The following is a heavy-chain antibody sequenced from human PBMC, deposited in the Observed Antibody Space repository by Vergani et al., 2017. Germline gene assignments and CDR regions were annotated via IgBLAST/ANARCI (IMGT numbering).Heavy chain of an antibody. Sequence: QVQLQESGSGLVKPSQTLSLTCTVSGGSISSGSYYCSWIRHPAGKGPEWIGRIYTSGGTNYNPSLKSRATISVDTSKNQFSPKLSSVTAADTAVYYCARATVDAFDIWGQGTMVTVSS. CDR3: ARATVDAFDI. V-gene: IGHV4-61*02. CDR1: GGSISSGSYY. J-gene: IGHJ3*02. CDR2: IYTSGGT. D-gene: IGHD4-17*01.